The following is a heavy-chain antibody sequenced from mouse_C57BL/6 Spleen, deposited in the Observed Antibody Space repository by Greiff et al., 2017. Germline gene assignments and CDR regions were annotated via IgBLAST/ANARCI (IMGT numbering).Heavy chain of an antibody. D-gene: IGHD1-2*01. V-gene: IGHV5-16*01. CDR2: INYDGSST. J-gene: IGHJ1*03. CDR1: GFTFSDYY. CDR3: AREGFGTTAWYFDV. Sequence: EVMLVESEGGLVQPGSSMKLSCTASGFTFSDYYMAWVRQVPEKGLEWVANINYDGSSTYYLDSLKSRFIISRDNAKNILYLQMSSLKSEDTATYYCAREGFGTTAWYFDVWGTGTTVTVSS.